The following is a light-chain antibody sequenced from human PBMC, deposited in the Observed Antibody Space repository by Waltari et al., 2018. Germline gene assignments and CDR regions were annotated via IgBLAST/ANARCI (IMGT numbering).Light chain of an antibody. J-gene: IGKJ5*01. CDR1: QNVYDY. V-gene: IGKV3-11*01. CDR2: AAS. Sequence: SVLTQPPVTLYLSPGERATLYCRASQNVYDYLAWYQQKPGQAPRHLIYAASNRTTGVPTRFSGSGSGTDFTFTISSLEPEDFAVYYCHQRSIWPSITFGQGTRLEIK. CDR3: HQRSIWPSIT.